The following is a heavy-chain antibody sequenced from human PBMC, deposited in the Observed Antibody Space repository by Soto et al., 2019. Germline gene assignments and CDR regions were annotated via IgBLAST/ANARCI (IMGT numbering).Heavy chain of an antibody. CDR1: GFTFSSYS. CDR2: ISSSSSYI. V-gene: IGHV3-21*01. Sequence: GGSLRLSCAASGFTFSSYSMNWVRQAPGKGLEWVSSISSSSSYIYYADSVKGRFTISRDNAKNSLYLQMNSLRAEDTAVYYWARDGAGTTPFYYYYYMDVWGKGTTVTVSS. CDR3: ARDGAGTTPFYYYYYMDV. J-gene: IGHJ6*03. D-gene: IGHD1-7*01.